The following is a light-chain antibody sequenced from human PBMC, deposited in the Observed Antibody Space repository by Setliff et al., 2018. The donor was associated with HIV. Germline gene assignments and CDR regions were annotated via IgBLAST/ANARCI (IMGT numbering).Light chain of an antibody. J-gene: IGLJ1*01. CDR3: SSFGRNSLFV. V-gene: IGLV2-14*01. CDR2: EVT. Sequence: QSALTQPASVSGSPGQSITIACTGTSSDVGGYNHVSWYQQHPGKAPKLMIYEVTERPSGVSARFSGFKSGNTASLIISGLQAEDEADYYCSSFGRNSLFVFGSGTKVTVL. CDR1: SSDVGGYNH.